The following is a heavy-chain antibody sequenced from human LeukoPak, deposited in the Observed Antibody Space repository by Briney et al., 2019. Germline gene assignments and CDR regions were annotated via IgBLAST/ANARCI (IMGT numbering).Heavy chain of an antibody. CDR3: ARDCPISSGGSCYSDWFDP. D-gene: IGHD2-15*01. CDR1: GYTFTSYY. J-gene: IGHJ5*02. Sequence: ASVKVSCKASGYTFTSYYMHWVRQAPGQGLEWMGIINPSGGSTSYAQKFQGRVTMTRDTSTSTVYMELSSLRSEDTAVYYCARDCPISSGGSCYSDWFDPWGQGTLVTVSS. V-gene: IGHV1-46*01. CDR2: INPSGGST.